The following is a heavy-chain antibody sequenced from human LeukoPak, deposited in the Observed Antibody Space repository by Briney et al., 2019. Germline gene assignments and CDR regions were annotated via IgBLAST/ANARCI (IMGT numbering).Heavy chain of an antibody. CDR2: INHSGST. V-gene: IGHV4-34*01. CDR3: ARGGGPGDNWFDP. J-gene: IGHJ5*02. CDR1: GGSFSGYY. Sequence: SETLSLTCAVYGGSFSGYYWSWIRQPPGKGLEWIGEINHSGSTNYNPSLKSRVTISVDTSKNQFSLKLSSVTAADTAVYYCARGGGPGDNWFDPWGQGTLVTVSS. D-gene: IGHD3-10*01.